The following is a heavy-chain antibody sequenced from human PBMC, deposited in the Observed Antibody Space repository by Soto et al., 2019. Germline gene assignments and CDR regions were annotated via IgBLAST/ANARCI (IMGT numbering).Heavy chain of an antibody. D-gene: IGHD6-13*01. Sequence: PSETLSLTCTVSGGSISSGGYYWIWIRHHPGKGLEWIGYIYYSGSTYYNPSLKSRVTISVDTSKNQFSLKLSSVTAADTAVYYCARDNGIAAAPQNWFDPWGQGILVTVSS. CDR1: GGSISSGGYY. CDR2: IYYSGST. J-gene: IGHJ5*02. CDR3: ARDNGIAAAPQNWFDP. V-gene: IGHV4-31*03.